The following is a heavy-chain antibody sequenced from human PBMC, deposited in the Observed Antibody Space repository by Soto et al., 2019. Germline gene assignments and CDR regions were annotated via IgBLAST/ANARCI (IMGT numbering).Heavy chain of an antibody. Sequence: QLQLQESGSGLVKPSQTLSLTCAVSGGSISSGGYSWSWIRQPPGKGLEWIGYIYHSGSTYYNQSLKSRGTISVDRSKNQFSLKLSSVTAADTAVYYCARVAYCGGDCYRGFDPWGQGTLVTVSS. D-gene: IGHD2-21*02. CDR1: GGSISSGGYS. CDR3: ARVAYCGGDCYRGFDP. CDR2: IYHSGST. J-gene: IGHJ5*02. V-gene: IGHV4-30-2*01.